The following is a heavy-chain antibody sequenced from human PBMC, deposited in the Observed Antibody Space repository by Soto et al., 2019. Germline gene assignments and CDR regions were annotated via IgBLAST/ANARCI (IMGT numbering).Heavy chain of an antibody. V-gene: IGHV4-30-2*01. CDR2: IYHSGSP. CDR1: GGSISSGGYS. CDR3: ARDTYSGSFRNWFDP. J-gene: IGHJ5*02. D-gene: IGHD1-26*01. Sequence: SETRCLTCAVSGGSISSGGYSGSWIRQPPGKGLEWIGYIYHSGSPYYNPSLKSRVTISVDRSKNQFSLKLSSVTAADTAVYYCARDTYSGSFRNWFDPWGQGTLVTVSS.